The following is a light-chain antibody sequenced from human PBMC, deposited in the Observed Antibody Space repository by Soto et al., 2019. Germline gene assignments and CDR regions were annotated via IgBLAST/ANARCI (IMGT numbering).Light chain of an antibody. V-gene: IGKV3-20*01. J-gene: IGKJ3*01. Sequence: EIMLTQSPGTLSLSPGDRATLSCRASQAVSANYVAWYKQKSGQAPRLLIYGASSRATGTPDRFSGNGSGTDFTLTISRLEPEDFAVYYCHQYGSTPFTFGPGTKVDIK. CDR2: GAS. CDR3: HQYGSTPFT. CDR1: QAVSANY.